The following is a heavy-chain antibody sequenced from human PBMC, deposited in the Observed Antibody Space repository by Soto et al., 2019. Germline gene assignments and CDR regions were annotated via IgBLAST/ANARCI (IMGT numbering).Heavy chain of an antibody. CDR1: GGTFRSYS. J-gene: IGHJ4*02. Sequence: QVQLVQSGAEVKKPGSSVKVSCKASGGTFRSYSINWVRQAPGQGLEWMGEIIPIFGTANYAQKFQGRGTITADESTSTPYMELSSLRSEDTAVYYCARDGGRDSGGIDYWGQGTLVTVSS. CDR3: ARDGGRDSGGIDY. CDR2: IIPIFGTA. V-gene: IGHV1-69*01. D-gene: IGHD1-26*01.